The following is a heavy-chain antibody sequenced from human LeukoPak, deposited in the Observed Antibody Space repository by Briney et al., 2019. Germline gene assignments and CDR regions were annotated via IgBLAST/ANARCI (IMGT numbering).Heavy chain of an antibody. J-gene: IGHJ4*02. V-gene: IGHV3-7*03. Sequence: GGSLRLSCAASGFTFSTSWMTWVRQAPGKGLEWVANIKLDGSEKNYVDSVKGRFTISRDNTKNSLYLQMNSLRVEDTAVFYCARDQYDTWSRRGNFDSWGQGTLVIVSS. CDR3: ARDQYDTWSRRGNFDS. CDR1: GFTFSTSW. CDR2: IKLDGSEK. D-gene: IGHD3-3*01.